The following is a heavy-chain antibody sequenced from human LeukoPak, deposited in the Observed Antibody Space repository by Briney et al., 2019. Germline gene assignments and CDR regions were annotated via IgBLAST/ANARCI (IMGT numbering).Heavy chain of an antibody. CDR3: AREADYDFWSGYYITSPSPNYYFDY. D-gene: IGHD3-3*01. CDR1: GFTFSSYG. V-gene: IGHV3-33*01. J-gene: IGHJ4*02. Sequence: GGSLRLSCAASGFTFSSYGMHWVRQAPGKGLEWVAVIWYDGSNKYYADSVKGRFTISRDNSKNTLYLQMNSLRAEDTAVYYCAREADYDFWSGYYITSPSPNYYFDYWGQGTLVTVSS. CDR2: IWYDGSNK.